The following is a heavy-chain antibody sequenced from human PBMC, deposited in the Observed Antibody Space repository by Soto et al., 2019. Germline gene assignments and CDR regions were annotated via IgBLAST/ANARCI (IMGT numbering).Heavy chain of an antibody. J-gene: IGHJ6*02. V-gene: IGHV3-23*01. CDR3: ANVSLCGMDL. Sequence: GGSLRLSCGASGFTFSNFAMTWVRQAPGKGLEWVSGISAGGGKTFYADSVKGRFTISRDNSRDTLYLQMNTLRADDTAVYYCANVSLCGMDLWVQGTSVTVSS. CDR1: GFTFSNFA. CDR2: ISAGGGKT.